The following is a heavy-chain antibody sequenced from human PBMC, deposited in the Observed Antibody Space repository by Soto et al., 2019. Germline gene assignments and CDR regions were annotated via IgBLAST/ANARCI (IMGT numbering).Heavy chain of an antibody. CDR1: GYTLSNNG. J-gene: IGHJ6*02. D-gene: IGHD6-6*01. CDR3: VRDDGGLVRYYYHGWDV. Sequence: QVQLVQSGPEMKKPGASVRVSCKVSGYTLSNNGLSWVRQAPGQRFEWLGWISTDNGRTNYAQKFRGRVSMTTDTPTGTAYMELTNLRSDDTAVYYCVRDDGGLVRYYYHGWDVWGQGTTVTVTS. V-gene: IGHV1-18*04. CDR2: ISTDNGRT.